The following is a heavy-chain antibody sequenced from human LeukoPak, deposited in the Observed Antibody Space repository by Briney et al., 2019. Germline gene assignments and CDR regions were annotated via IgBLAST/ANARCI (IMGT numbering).Heavy chain of an antibody. V-gene: IGHV1-18*01. CDR3: ARVLAAAVNWFDP. Sequence: ASVKVSCKPYGYTFNTYGISWVRQAPGQGLEWMGWISAYNGNTNYAQKLQGRVTMTTDTSTSTAYMELRSLRSDDTAVYYCARVLAAAVNWFDPWGQGTLVTVSS. CDR1: GYTFNTYG. J-gene: IGHJ5*02. D-gene: IGHD6-13*01. CDR2: ISAYNGNT.